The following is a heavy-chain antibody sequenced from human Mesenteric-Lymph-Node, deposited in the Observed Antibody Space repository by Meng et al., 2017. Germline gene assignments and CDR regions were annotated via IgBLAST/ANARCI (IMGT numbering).Heavy chain of an antibody. J-gene: IGHJ4*02. V-gene: IGHV4-34*01. D-gene: IGHD3-10*01. CDR3: ARLGSSGLGRDY. CDR1: GGSFSGYY. Sequence: QVQLQQWGEGLLKPSETLSLTCAVYGGSFSGYYWSWIRQPPGKGLEWIGEINHSGSTDYNPSLKSRVTISVDTSKNQFSLKLSSVTAADTAVYYCARLGSSGLGRDYWGQGTLVTVSS. CDR2: INHSGST.